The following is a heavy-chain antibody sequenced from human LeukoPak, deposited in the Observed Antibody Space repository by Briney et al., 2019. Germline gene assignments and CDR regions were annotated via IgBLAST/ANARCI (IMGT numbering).Heavy chain of an antibody. CDR1: GYSFSSND. J-gene: IGHJ6*03. V-gene: IGHV1-8*01. Sequence: ASVKVSCKASGYSFSSNDINWVRQATGQGLEWMGWMNPNSGNTGYAQKFQGRVTMTRNTSISTAYMELSSLRSEDTAVYYCARGPRRDGYNYYYYYNMDVWGKGTTVTVSS. D-gene: IGHD5-24*01. CDR3: ARGPRRDGYNYYYYYNMDV. CDR2: MNPNSGNT.